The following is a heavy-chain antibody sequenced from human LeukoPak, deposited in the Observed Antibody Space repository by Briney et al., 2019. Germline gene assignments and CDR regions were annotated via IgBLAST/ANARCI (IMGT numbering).Heavy chain of an antibody. Sequence: SETLSLTCTVSGGSISSHYWSWIRQPPGKGLEWIGYIYHSGSTNCNPSLKSRGTISIDTSKNQFSLKLSSVTAADTAVYYCARDFRDGDSVFYYYYMDVWGKGTTVTVSS. V-gene: IGHV4-59*11. J-gene: IGHJ6*03. CDR2: IYHSGST. D-gene: IGHD4-17*01. CDR3: ARDFRDGDSVFYYYYMDV. CDR1: GGSISSHY.